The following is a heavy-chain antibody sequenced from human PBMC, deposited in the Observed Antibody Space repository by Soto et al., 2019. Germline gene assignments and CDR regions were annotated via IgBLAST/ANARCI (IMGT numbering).Heavy chain of an antibody. CDR1: GFTFDDYA. D-gene: IGHD1-26*01. CDR2: IDWNGGST. V-gene: IGHV3-9*01. J-gene: IGHJ6*02. Sequence: EVQLVESGGGLVQPGRSLRLSCVASGFTFDDYAMHWVRQTPGKGLEWVSSIDWNGGSTAYADSVKGRFTISRDNARNSRYLQMNSLRPEDTVLYYCVKGRGSYFVYFGLDVWGQGTTVTVSS. CDR3: VKGRGSYFVYFGLDV.